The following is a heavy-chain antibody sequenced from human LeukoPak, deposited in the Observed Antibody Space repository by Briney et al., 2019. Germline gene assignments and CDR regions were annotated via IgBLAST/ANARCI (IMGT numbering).Heavy chain of an antibody. J-gene: IGHJ4*02. Sequence: GGSLXXSCAASGFTFSSYAMNWVRQAPGKGLEWVSAITGSGGRTYYADSVKGRFTISRDNSKNTVYVQMNSLRGEGTAIYYXAXXXTGXFSPFPSYFDNWGQGTLVTVSS. CDR1: GFTFSSYA. CDR3: AXXXTGXFSPFPSYFDN. CDR2: ITGSGGRT. V-gene: IGHV3-23*01. D-gene: IGHD2-8*02.